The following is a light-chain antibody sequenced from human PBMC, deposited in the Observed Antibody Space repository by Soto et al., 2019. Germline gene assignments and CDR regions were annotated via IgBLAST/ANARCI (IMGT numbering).Light chain of an antibody. V-gene: IGKV1-5*01. Sequence: DIQMTQSPSSLSASVGDRATITCRASQSISSWLAWYQQKPGKAPKLLIYDASTLQSGVPSRYSGSGSGTEFSLTISSLQPDDFATYYCQHYKMYSPWTFGQGTKV. CDR1: QSISSW. CDR2: DAS. CDR3: QHYKMYSPWT. J-gene: IGKJ1*01.